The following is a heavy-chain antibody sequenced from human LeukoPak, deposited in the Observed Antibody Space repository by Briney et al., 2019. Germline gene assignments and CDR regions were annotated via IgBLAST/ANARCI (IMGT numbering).Heavy chain of an antibody. V-gene: IGHV4-39*01. CDR1: GGSISSSGYY. D-gene: IGHD5-24*01. Sequence: SETLSLTCTVSGGSISSSGYYWGWIRQPPGKGLEWIGSMYYSGSAYYNPSLKSRVTMSVDMSKNQFSLIMTSVTAADTAVYYCARRHTRDGYSFGIWGQGTLVTVSS. J-gene: IGHJ4*02. CDR2: MYYSGSA. CDR3: ARRHTRDGYSFGI.